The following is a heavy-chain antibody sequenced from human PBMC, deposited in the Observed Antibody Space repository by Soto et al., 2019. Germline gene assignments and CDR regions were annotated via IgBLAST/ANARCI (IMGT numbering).Heavy chain of an antibody. Sequence: PSETLSLTCTVSGGSIRSSTFYWGWIRQPPGKGLEWIGSINYSGNTRYNPSLQSRVTISVDTSKSQFSLKLSSVTAADTAVYYCATPLIRFLEWSPGAFDIWGQGTMVTVSS. CDR2: INYSGNT. J-gene: IGHJ3*02. CDR1: GGSIRSSTFY. V-gene: IGHV4-39*01. CDR3: ATPLIRFLEWSPGAFDI. D-gene: IGHD3-3*01.